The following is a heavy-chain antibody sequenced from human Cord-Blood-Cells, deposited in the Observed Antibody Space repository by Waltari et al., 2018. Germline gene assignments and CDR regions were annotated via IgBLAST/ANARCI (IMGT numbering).Heavy chain of an antibody. J-gene: IGHJ4*02. D-gene: IGHD1-1*01. V-gene: IGHV1-69*01. CDR1: SYA. CDR2: IIPIFGTA. Sequence: SYAISWVRQAHGQGLEWMGGIIPIFGTANYAQKFQGRVTITADDSTSTAYMELSSLRSEDTAVYYCARDLNWNYDYWGQGTLVTVSS. CDR3: ARDLNWNYDY.